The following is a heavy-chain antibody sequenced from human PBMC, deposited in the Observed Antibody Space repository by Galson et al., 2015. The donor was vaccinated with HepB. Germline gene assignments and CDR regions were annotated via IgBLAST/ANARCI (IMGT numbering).Heavy chain of an antibody. Sequence: ETLSLTCAVSGGSISSSNWWSWVRQPPGQGLEWIGEIYHSGSTNYNPSLKSRVTISVDKSKNQVSLKLSSVTAADTAVYYCARGGSNGAPSGAFDIWGQGTMVTVSS. CDR3: ARGGSNGAPSGAFDI. J-gene: IGHJ3*02. V-gene: IGHV4-4*02. CDR2: IYHSGST. CDR1: GGSISSSNW. D-gene: IGHD3-10*01.